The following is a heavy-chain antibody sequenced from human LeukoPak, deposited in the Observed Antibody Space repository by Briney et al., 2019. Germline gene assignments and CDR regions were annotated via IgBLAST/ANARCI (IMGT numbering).Heavy chain of an antibody. CDR3: ARDPVVDCGGDCYPFDY. V-gene: IGHV1-2*02. Sequence: ASVKVSCKASGYTFTGYYMHWVRQAPGQGLEWMGWINPNSGGTNYAQKFQGRVTMTRGTSISTAYMELSRLRSDDTAVYYCARDPVVDCGGDCYPFDYWGQGTLVTVSS. J-gene: IGHJ4*02. CDR2: INPNSGGT. CDR1: GYTFTGYY. D-gene: IGHD2-21*02.